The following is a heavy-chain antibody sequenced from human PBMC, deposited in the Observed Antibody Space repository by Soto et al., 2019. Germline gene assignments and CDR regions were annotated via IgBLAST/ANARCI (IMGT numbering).Heavy chain of an antibody. Sequence: QVQLQESGPGLVKPSQTLSLTCTVSGGSISSGGYYWSWIRQHPGKGLEWIGYIYYSGSTYYNPSLKSRLTIALDTYKNQFSLKLSSVTAADTAVYYCARVTVANSMDVWGKGTTVTVSS. CDR1: GGSISSGGYY. CDR3: ARVTVANSMDV. V-gene: IGHV4-31*03. D-gene: IGHD4-4*01. CDR2: IYYSGST. J-gene: IGHJ6*03.